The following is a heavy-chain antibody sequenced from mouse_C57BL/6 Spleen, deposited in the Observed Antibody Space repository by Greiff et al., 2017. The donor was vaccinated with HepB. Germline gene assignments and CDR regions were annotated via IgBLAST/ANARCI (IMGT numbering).Heavy chain of an antibody. Sequence: QVQLQQSGAGLVKPGASVKISCKASGYAFSSYWMNWVKQRPGKGLEWIGQIYPGDGDTNYNGKFKGKATLTADKSSSTAYMQLSSLTSEDSAVYFCARSRWLLRDYAMDYWGQGTSVTVSS. CDR2: IYPGDGDT. CDR1: GYAFSSYW. D-gene: IGHD2-3*01. V-gene: IGHV1-80*01. CDR3: ARSRWLLRDYAMDY. J-gene: IGHJ4*01.